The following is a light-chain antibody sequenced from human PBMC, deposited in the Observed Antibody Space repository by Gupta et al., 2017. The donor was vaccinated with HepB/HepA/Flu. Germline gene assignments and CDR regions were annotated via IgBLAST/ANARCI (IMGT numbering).Light chain of an antibody. V-gene: IGKV2-28*01. CDR1: QSRLHSNGYNY. J-gene: IGKJ3*01. Sequence: DIAMTHSPLSLPVTPGEPASSSCRSSQSRLHSNGYNYLDWYRQKPGQSPHLLIYLGSSLAYGGTDRFCGSGEVKDFTPRSSIGEDEDGGVYYFKQDLPTDTFGHRTIVDIK. CDR3: KQDLPTDT. CDR2: LGS.